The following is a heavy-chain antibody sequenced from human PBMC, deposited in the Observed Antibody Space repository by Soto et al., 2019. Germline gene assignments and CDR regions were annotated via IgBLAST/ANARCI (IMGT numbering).Heavy chain of an antibody. CDR1: GGSISSSSYY. CDR3: ARRVSDYWFDP. Sequence: PSETLSLTCTVSGGSISSSSYYWGWIRQPPGKGLEWIGSIYYSGSTYYNPSLKSRATISVEKSKIQFSLKLSSVTAADTAAYYCARRVSDYWFDPWGQGTLVTVSS. D-gene: IGHD3-3*01. CDR2: IYYSGST. V-gene: IGHV4-39*01. J-gene: IGHJ5*02.